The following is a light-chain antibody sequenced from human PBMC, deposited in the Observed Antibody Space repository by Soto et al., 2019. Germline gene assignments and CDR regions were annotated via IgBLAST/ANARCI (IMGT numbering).Light chain of an antibody. J-gene: IGLJ2*01. CDR3: QTWGTDYRI. V-gene: IGLV4-69*02. CDR2: VRADGSH. Sequence: QPVLTQSPSAPASLGASVKLTCTLSSGHITYDITWHQQQPEKGPRYLMKVRADGSHTKGDGIPDRFSGSTSGAERYLTISGLRSEDEADYYCQTWGTDYRIFGGGTKVTVL. CDR1: SGHITYD.